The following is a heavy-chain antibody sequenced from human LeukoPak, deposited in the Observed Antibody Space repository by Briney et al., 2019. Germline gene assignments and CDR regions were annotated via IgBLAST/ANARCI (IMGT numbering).Heavy chain of an antibody. V-gene: IGHV4-34*01. CDR2: INHSGST. CDR3: ARDPGYDSSGYSNWFDP. CDR1: GGSFSGYY. J-gene: IGHJ5*02. Sequence: SETLSLTCAVYGGSFSGYYRSWIRQPPGKGLEWIGEINHSGSTNYNPSLKSRVTISVDTSKNQFSLKLSSVTAADTAVYYCARDPGYDSSGYSNWFDPWGQGILVTVSS. D-gene: IGHD3-22*01.